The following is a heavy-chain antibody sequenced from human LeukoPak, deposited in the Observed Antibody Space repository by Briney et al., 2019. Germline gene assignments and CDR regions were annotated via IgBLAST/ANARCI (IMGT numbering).Heavy chain of an antibody. CDR2: INHSGST. CDR3: ARGLKWDYVETRLWNY. D-gene: IGHD4-17*01. J-gene: IGHJ4*02. CDR1: GGSFSGYY. V-gene: IGHV4-34*01. Sequence: SKTLSLTCAVYGGSFSGYYWSWIRQPPGKGLEWIGEINHSGSTNYNPSLKSRVTISADTSKNQFSLRLSSVTAADTAVYYRARGLKWDYVETRLWNYWGQGTLVTVSS.